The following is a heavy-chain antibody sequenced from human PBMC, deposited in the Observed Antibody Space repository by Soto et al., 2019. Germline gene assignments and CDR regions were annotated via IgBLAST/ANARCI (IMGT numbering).Heavy chain of an antibody. J-gene: IGHJ5*02. D-gene: IGHD4-4*01. V-gene: IGHV4-59*01. Sequence: SETLSLTCTVSGGSISSYYWSWIRQPPGKGLEWIGYIYYSGSTNYNPSLKSRVTISVDTSKNQFSLKLSSVTAADTAVYYCARDVDDSNYVVGWFDPWGQGTLVTVSS. CDR1: GGSISSYY. CDR2: IYYSGST. CDR3: ARDVDDSNYVVGWFDP.